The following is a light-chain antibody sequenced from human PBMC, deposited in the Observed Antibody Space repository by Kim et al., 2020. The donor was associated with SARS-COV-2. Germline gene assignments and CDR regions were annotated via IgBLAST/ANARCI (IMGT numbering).Light chain of an antibody. J-gene: IGKJ5*01. CDR3: QQYGSS. CDR2: GAS. CDR1: QSVSSNY. V-gene: IGKV3-20*01. Sequence: LSLSPGESATLSCRASQSVSSNYLAWYQQKPGQAPRLLIYGASSRATGIPDRFSGSGSGTGFTLPISRLEPEDFAVYYCQQYGSSFGQGTRLEIK.